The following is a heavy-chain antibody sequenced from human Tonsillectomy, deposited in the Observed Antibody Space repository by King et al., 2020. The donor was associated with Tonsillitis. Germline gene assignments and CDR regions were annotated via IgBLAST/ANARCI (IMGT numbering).Heavy chain of an antibody. Sequence: VQLVESGGGLVQPGGSLRLSCAASGFTFSSYAMSWVRQAPGKGLEWVSAISGSGGSTYYADSVKGRFTISRDNSKNTLYLQMNSLRAEDTAVYYCAKVGAYYDSSGYYLREYYYSMDVWGQGTTVTVSS. J-gene: IGHJ6*02. CDR1: GFTFSSYA. CDR2: ISGSGGST. CDR3: AKVGAYYDSSGYYLREYYYSMDV. V-gene: IGHV3-23*04. D-gene: IGHD3-22*01.